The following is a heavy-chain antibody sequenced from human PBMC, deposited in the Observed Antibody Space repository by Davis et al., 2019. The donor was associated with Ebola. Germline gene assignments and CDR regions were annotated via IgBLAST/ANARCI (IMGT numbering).Heavy chain of an antibody. D-gene: IGHD3-3*01. J-gene: IGHJ6*02. CDR2: ISAYNGNT. Sequence: ASVKVSCKASGYTFTSYGISWVRQAPGQGLEWMGWISAYNGNTNYAQKLQGRVTMTTDTSTSTAYMELRSLRSDDTAVYYCARAQGYDFWSGYYDYYYYGMDVWGQGTTVTVSS. CDR1: GYTFTSYG. V-gene: IGHV1-18*01. CDR3: ARAQGYDFWSGYYDYYYYGMDV.